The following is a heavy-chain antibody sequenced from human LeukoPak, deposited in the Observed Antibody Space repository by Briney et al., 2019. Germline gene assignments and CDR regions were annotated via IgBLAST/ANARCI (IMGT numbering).Heavy chain of an antibody. CDR1: GFPFSSYG. J-gene: IGHJ3*02. CDR2: RSYDGSNK. CDR3: ARVFGKLGGSFDALDI. D-gene: IGHD1-26*01. V-gene: IGHV3-33*05. Sequence: GGSLRLSCVASGFPFSSYGMHWVRQAPGKGLEWVAVRSYDGSNKYYADSVKGRFTISRDNSKNTLYLQMNSLRAEDTAVYYCARVFGKLGGSFDALDIWGQGTMVIVSS.